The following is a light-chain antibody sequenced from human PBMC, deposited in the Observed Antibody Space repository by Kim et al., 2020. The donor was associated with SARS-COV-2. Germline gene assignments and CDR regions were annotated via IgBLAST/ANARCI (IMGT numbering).Light chain of an antibody. V-gene: IGLV3-19*01. Sequence: VAWGQTVMITCQGDSLRTYYTTWLQQKPGQAPIVVFYGKNNRPSGIPDRFSGSSSGNTASLTITATQAGDEADYYCNSRDNNDNVLFGGGTRLTVL. CDR1: SLRTYY. J-gene: IGLJ2*01. CDR2: GKN. CDR3: NSRDNNDNVL.